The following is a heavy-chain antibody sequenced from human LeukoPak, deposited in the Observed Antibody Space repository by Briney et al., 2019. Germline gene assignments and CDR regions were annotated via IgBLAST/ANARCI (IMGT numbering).Heavy chain of an antibody. D-gene: IGHD6-19*01. Sequence: SETLSLTCAVYGGPFSGYYWSWIRQPPGKGLEWIGEINHSGSTNYNPSLKSRVTISVDTSKNQFSLKLSSVTAADTAVYYCARGPIAVAGILDYWGQGTLVTVSS. J-gene: IGHJ4*02. CDR2: INHSGST. CDR1: GGPFSGYY. V-gene: IGHV4-34*01. CDR3: ARGPIAVAGILDY.